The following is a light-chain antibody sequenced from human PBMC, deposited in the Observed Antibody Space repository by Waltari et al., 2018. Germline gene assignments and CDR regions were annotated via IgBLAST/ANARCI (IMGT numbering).Light chain of an antibody. CDR3: QQYGSSPPRFT. Sequence: ELVLTQSPGTLSLSPGERATLSCRASQSVSSSYLAWYQQNPGQAPRLLIYGASSRATGIPDRFSGSGSGTDFTLTISRLEPEDFAVYYCQQYGSSPPRFTFGPGTKVDIK. CDR1: QSVSSSY. V-gene: IGKV3-20*01. J-gene: IGKJ3*01. CDR2: GAS.